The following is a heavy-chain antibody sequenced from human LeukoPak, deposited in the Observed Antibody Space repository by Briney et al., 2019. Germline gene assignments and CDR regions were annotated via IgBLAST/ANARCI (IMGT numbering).Heavy chain of an antibody. D-gene: IGHD6-13*01. Sequence: GGSLRLSCAASGFTFSTYAVSWVRQAPGKGLEWVSAITGSADRIYYADSVKGRFTISRDNSKNTLYLQMISLRADDTAIYYCAKDGSSRGFDIWGQGPMVTVSS. J-gene: IGHJ3*02. CDR1: GFTFSTYA. CDR2: ITGSADRI. CDR3: AKDGSSRGFDI. V-gene: IGHV3-23*01.